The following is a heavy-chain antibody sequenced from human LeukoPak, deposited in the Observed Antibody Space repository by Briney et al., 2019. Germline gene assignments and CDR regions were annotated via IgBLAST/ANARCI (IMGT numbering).Heavy chain of an antibody. J-gene: IGHJ4*02. Sequence: GASVKLSCKASGYTFTSYGISWVRQAPGQGLGWMGWISAYNGNTNYAQKLQGRVTMTTDTSTSTAYMEQRSLRSDAAAVYYCARDGSPIYDSSGLYYFDYWGQGTLVTVSS. CDR2: ISAYNGNT. CDR1: GYTFTSYG. V-gene: IGHV1-18*01. D-gene: IGHD3-22*01. CDR3: ARDGSPIYDSSGLYYFDY.